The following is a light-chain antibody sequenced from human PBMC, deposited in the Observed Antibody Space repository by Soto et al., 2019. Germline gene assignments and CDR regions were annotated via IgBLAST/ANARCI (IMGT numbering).Light chain of an antibody. CDR1: SSNIGSNT. CDR2: SNN. V-gene: IGLV1-44*01. CDR3: AAWDDSLNAL. J-gene: IGLJ3*02. Sequence: QSVLTQPPSASGTPGQRVTISCSGSSSNIGSNTVNWYQQLPGTAPKLLIYSNNQRPSGGPDRFSGSKSGTSASLAISGLQSEDEADYYCAAWDDSLNALFGGGTKLTVL.